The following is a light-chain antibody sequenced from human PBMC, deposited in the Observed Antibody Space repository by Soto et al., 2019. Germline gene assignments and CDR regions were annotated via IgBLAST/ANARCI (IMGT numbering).Light chain of an antibody. CDR2: DVS. J-gene: IGLJ1*01. Sequence: QSALTQPASVSGSPGQSITISCTGTSSDVAAYNYVSWYQQHPGKAPKLMMSDVSNRASGISNRFSASKSGNTASLTISGLQTEDEADYYSLSYTTLSTNVFGTGTKVTVL. CDR1: SSDVAAYNY. V-gene: IGLV2-14*03. CDR3: LSYTTLSTNV.